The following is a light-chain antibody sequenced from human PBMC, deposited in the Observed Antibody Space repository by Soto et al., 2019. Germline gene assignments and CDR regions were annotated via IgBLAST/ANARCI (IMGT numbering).Light chain of an antibody. Sequence: SYELTQPPSVSVAPGKTARITCGGNNIGSKSVHWYQQKPGQAPVLVIYYDSDRPSGIPERFSGSNSGNTATLTISRVEAGDEADYYCQVWDSSSDHRGVLGTGTKVTVL. CDR1: NIGSKS. J-gene: IGLJ1*01. CDR2: YDS. V-gene: IGLV3-21*04. CDR3: QVWDSSSDHRGV.